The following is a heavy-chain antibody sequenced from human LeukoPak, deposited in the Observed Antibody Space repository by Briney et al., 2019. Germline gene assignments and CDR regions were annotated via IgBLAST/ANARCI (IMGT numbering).Heavy chain of an antibody. V-gene: IGHV1-18*01. J-gene: IGHJ6*02. CDR1: GYTFTSYG. Sequence: ASVKVSCKASGYTFTSYGISWVRQGPGQGLEWMGWISAYNGNTNYAQKLQGRVTMTTDTSTSTAYMELRSLRSDDTAVYYCARDSPLYNWNDVASYYYYGMDVWGQGTTVTVSS. D-gene: IGHD1-1*01. CDR3: ARDSPLYNWNDVASYYYYGMDV. CDR2: ISAYNGNT.